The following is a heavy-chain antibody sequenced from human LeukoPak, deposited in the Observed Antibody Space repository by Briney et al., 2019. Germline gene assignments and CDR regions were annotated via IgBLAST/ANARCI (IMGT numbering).Heavy chain of an antibody. CDR3: ARGSTARYYYDRSGYYRGAFDY. CDR2: VSGYNGNT. D-gene: IGHD3-22*01. CDR1: GYTFTTYG. Sequence: ASVKVSCKASGYTFTTYGISWVRQAPRHGLEWMGWVSGYNGNTNYAQKLQGRVTMTTGTSTSTAYMELRSLRSDDTAVYYCARGSTARYYYDRSGYYRGAFDYWGQGTLVTVSS. J-gene: IGHJ4*02. V-gene: IGHV1-18*01.